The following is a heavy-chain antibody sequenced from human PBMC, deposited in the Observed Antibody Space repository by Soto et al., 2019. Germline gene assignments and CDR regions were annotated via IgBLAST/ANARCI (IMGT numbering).Heavy chain of an antibody. J-gene: IGHJ4*02. V-gene: IGHV3-23*01. D-gene: IGHD5-18*01. Sequence: GGSLRLSCAASGFTFSSDAMSWVRQAPGKGLEWVSASSTSAGSTYYADSVKGRFTISRDNSKNTLYLQMSSLRAEDTAVYYCAKGTRKTSMVYFDYWGQGTLVTVSS. CDR2: SSTSAGST. CDR3: AKGTRKTSMVYFDY. CDR1: GFTFSSDA.